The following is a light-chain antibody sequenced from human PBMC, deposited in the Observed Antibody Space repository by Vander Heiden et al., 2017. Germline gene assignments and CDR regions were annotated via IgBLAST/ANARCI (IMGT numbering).Light chain of an antibody. CDR1: SNDVGAFNY. J-gene: IGLJ1*01. Sequence: QSALTHPRPVSGSPGLLVPISCTGTSNDVGAFNYVSWHQQHPGKAPKLMIYDVSKRPSGVPDRFSGSKSGNTASLTISGRQAEDEADYYCCSYAGSYTYVFGTGTKVTVL. CDR2: DVS. V-gene: IGLV2-11*01. CDR3: CSYAGSYTYV.